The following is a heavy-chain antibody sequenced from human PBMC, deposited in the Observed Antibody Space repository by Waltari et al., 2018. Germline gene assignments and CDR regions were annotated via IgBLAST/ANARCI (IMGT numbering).Heavy chain of an antibody. J-gene: IGHJ4*02. CDR3: ARKGGRGYTYGPFYYDS. CDR1: GLRFSDYW. D-gene: IGHD5-18*01. V-gene: IGHV3-74*01. CDR2: INSDGSGI. Sequence: EVQLVEAGGDIVPPGGSVSPSCAASGLRFSDYWIHWRRQVPGKGLVWVSRINSDGSGISYSDSVKGRFTISRDNSKNMLYLQLNSLRAEDTAVYYCARKGGRGYTYGPFYYDSWGQGTLVTVSS.